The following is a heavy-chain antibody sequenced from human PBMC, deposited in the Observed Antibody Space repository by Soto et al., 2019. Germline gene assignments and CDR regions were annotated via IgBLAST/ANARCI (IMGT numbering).Heavy chain of an antibody. D-gene: IGHD3-16*02. J-gene: IGHJ3*02. CDR2: ISSSSSYI. CDR3: ARDRYDYVWGSYRPNAFDI. V-gene: IGHV3-21*01. Sequence: ESGGGLVKPGGSLRLSCAASGFTFSSYSMNWVRQAPGKGLEWVSSISSSSSYIYYADSVKGRFTISRDNAKNSLYLQMNSLRAEDTAVYYCARDRYDYVWGSYRPNAFDIWGQGTMVTVSS. CDR1: GFTFSSYS.